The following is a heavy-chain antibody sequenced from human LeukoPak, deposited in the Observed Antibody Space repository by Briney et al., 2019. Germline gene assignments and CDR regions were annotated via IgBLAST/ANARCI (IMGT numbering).Heavy chain of an antibody. D-gene: IGHD1/OR15-1a*01. CDR2: INPNSGGT. Sequence: ASVKVSCKASGGTFSSYAISWVRQAPGQGLEWMGWINPNSGGTNYAQRFQGRVTMTRDTSISTVYLELSRLRSDDTAIYYCAKWNSALPGWFDPWGQGTLVTVSS. V-gene: IGHV1-2*02. CDR3: AKWNSALPGWFDP. J-gene: IGHJ5*02. CDR1: GGTFSSYA.